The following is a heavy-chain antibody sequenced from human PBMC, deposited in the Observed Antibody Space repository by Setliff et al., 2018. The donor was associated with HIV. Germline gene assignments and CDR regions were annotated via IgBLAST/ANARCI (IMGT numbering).Heavy chain of an antibody. CDR1: GGSNSSSRYF. D-gene: IGHD6-19*01. V-gene: IGHV4-39*07. CDR2: IYYTGTT. CDR3: ARVVSGTGYYFDY. Sequence: SETLSLTCTVSGGSNSSSRYFWGWIRQPPGKGLEWIGSIYYTGTTYYNPSLKSRVTISVDTSKNQFSLSLSSETAADTAVYFCARVVSGTGYYFDYWGLGTLVTVSS. J-gene: IGHJ4*02.